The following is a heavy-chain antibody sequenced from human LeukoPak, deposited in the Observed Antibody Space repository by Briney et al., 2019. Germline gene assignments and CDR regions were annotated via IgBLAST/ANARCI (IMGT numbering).Heavy chain of an antibody. Sequence: SETLSLTCAVYGGSFSGYYWSWIRQPPGKGLEWIGEINHSGSTNYNPSLKSRVTISVDTSKNQFSLKLSSVTAADTAVYYCARGHLPAAKQNNWFDPWGQGTLVTVSS. CDR1: GGSFSGYY. J-gene: IGHJ5*02. D-gene: IGHD2-2*01. CDR2: INHSGST. V-gene: IGHV4-34*01. CDR3: ARGHLPAAKQNNWFDP.